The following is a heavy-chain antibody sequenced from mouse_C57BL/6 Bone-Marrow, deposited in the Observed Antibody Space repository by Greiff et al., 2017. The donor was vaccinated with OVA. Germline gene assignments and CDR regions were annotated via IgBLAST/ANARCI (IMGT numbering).Heavy chain of an antibody. V-gene: IGHV1-80*01. J-gene: IGHJ2*01. CDR1: GYAFSSYW. Sequence: VKLQESGAELVKPGASVKISCKASGYAFSSYWMNWVKQRPGKGLEWIGQIYPGDGDTNYNGKFKGKATLTADKSSSTAYMQLSSLTSEDSAVYVCARGHYGNYPDDWGKGTTLTVSS. CDR2: IYPGDGDT. CDR3: ARGHYGNYPDD. D-gene: IGHD2-1*01.